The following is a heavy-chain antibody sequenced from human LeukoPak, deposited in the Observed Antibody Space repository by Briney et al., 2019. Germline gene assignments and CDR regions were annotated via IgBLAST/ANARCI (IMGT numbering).Heavy chain of an antibody. CDR3: AKGRVNFDY. J-gene: IGHJ4*02. D-gene: IGHD2-21*01. Sequence: GGSLRLSCAASGFTFSSYGMSWVRQAPGKGLEWVSAISGSGGSTYYADSVKGRFTISRDKSKDTLYLQMNSLRAEDTAVYYCAKGRVNFDYWGQGTLVTVSS. CDR2: ISGSGGST. V-gene: IGHV3-23*01. CDR1: GFTFSSYG.